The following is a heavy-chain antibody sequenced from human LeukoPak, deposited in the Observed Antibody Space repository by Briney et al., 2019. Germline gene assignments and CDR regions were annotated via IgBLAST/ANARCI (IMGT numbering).Heavy chain of an antibody. CDR2: ISSSGSTI. V-gene: IGHV3-11*04. Sequence: GGSLRLSCAASEFTFDDYAMSWVRQAPGKGLEWVSYISSSGSTIYYADSVKGRFTISRDNAKNSLYLQMNSLRAEDTAVYYCARDKIVGATHFDYWGQGTLVTVSS. J-gene: IGHJ4*02. D-gene: IGHD1-26*01. CDR3: ARDKIVGATHFDY. CDR1: EFTFDDYA.